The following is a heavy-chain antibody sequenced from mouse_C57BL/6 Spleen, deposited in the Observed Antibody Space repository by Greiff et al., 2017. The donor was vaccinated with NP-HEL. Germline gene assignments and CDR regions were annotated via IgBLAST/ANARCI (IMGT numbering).Heavy chain of an antibody. CDR1: GFTFSSYG. J-gene: IGHJ2*01. CDR3: ARHSLGYGSSYDY. V-gene: IGHV5-6*01. Sequence: EVQLVESGGDLVKPGGSLKLSCAASGFTFSSYGMSWVRQTPDKRLEWVATISSGGSYTYYPDSVKGRFTISRDNAKNTLYLQMSSLKSEDTAMYYCARHSLGYGSSYDYWGQGTTLTVSS. CDR2: ISSGGSYT. D-gene: IGHD1-1*01.